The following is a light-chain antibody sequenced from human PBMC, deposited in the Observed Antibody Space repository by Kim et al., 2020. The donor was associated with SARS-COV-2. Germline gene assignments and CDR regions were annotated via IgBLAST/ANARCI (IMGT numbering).Light chain of an antibody. Sequence: NLMLTQPHSMSESPGKTVTISCTRSSGSISSNYVQWYQQRPGSAPRTVIYEDQERQSGVPHRFSGSIDRSSNSASLTISGLKTEDEADYYCQSYDDTNQQWVFGGGTQLTVL. J-gene: IGLJ3*02. CDR2: EDQ. CDR1: SGSISSNY. V-gene: IGLV6-57*03. CDR3: QSYDDTNQQWV.